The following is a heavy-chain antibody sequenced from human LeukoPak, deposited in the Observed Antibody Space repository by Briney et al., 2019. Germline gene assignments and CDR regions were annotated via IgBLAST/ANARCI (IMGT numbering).Heavy chain of an antibody. Sequence: PGGSLRLSCAASGFTFSSYAMIWVRQAPGKGLEWVSAITDTGGSTYHADSVKGRFTISRDNSKNTLYMQMNSLRAEDTAIYYCAKGSSSARPYYFDYWGQGTLVTVSS. J-gene: IGHJ4*02. CDR2: ITDTGGST. CDR3: AKGSSSARPYYFDY. CDR1: GFTFSSYA. D-gene: IGHD6-19*01. V-gene: IGHV3-23*01.